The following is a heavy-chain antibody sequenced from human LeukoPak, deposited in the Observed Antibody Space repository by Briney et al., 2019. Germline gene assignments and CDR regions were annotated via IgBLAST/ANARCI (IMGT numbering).Heavy chain of an antibody. CDR3: VRVGTTYYYGSGPFDY. Sequence: PGGSLRLSCAASGFTFSSYIMHWVRQAPGKGLEWVSYISSSSSTIYYADSVKGRFTISRDNAKNSLYLQMNSLRGEDTAVYYCVRVGTTYYYGSGPFDYWGRGNLVTVSS. CDR2: ISSSSSTI. V-gene: IGHV3-48*01. CDR1: GFTFSSYI. J-gene: IGHJ4*02. D-gene: IGHD3-10*01.